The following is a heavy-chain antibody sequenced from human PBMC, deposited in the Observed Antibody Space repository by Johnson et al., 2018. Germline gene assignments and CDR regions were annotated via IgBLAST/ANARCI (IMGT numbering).Heavy chain of an antibody. J-gene: IGHJ4*02. CDR1: GFSFYDYA. Sequence: EVQLVESGGGLVKXGGSLRLXCAASGFSFYDYAVHWVRQPPGKGLEWVAGITWNSGSIAYADSGKGRFTISRDNAKNSLYLQMNSLRKEATAVYYCAKDIRSSGWYAFDYWGQGTLVTVSS. V-gene: IGHV3-9*01. CDR2: ITWNSGSI. CDR3: AKDIRSSGWYAFDY. D-gene: IGHD6-19*01.